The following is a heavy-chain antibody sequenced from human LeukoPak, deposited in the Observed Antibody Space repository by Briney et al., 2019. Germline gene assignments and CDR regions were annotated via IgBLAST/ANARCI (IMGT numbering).Heavy chain of an antibody. J-gene: IGHJ4*02. CDR2: IYPGDSDT. D-gene: IGHD3-22*01. CDR3: ARHPLYDSSGYLDY. V-gene: IGHV5-51*01. CDR1: GYSFSNYW. Sequence: GESLKISCKGSGYSFSNYWIGWVRQMPGKGLEWMGIIYPGDSDTRYSPSFQGQVTISADKSITTAYLQWSSLKASDTAMYYCARHPLYDSSGYLDYWGQGTLVTVFS.